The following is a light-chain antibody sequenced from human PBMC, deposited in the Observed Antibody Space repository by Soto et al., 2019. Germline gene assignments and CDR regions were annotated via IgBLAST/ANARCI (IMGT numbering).Light chain of an antibody. CDR2: KAS. J-gene: IGKJ1*01. Sequence: DIQMTQSPSTLSASVGDRVTITCRASQSINSWLAWYQQKPGKAPKLLIYKASTLQSGVPPRFSGSGSGTDFTLTISGLQPDDFATYYCQQYSTYPTFGQGTKVEIK. V-gene: IGKV1-5*03. CDR1: QSINSW. CDR3: QQYSTYPT.